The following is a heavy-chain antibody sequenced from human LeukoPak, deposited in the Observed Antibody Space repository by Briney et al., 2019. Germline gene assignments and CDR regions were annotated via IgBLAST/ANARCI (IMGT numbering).Heavy chain of an antibody. J-gene: IGHJ4*02. CDR1: GYTLTELS. Sequence: ASVKVSCKVPGYTLTELSMHWVRQAPGKGLEWMGGFDPEDGETIYAQKFQGRVTMTEDTSTDTAYMELSSLRSEDTAVYYCATVLGYCSSTSCHYYFDYWGQGTLVTVSS. V-gene: IGHV1-24*01. CDR3: ATVLGYCSSTSCHYYFDY. D-gene: IGHD2-2*01. CDR2: FDPEDGET.